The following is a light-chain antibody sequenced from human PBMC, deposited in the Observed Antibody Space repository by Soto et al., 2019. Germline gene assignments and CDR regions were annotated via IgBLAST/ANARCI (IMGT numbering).Light chain of an antibody. CDR3: QQYGSSPT. J-gene: IGKJ1*01. CDR2: GAS. Sequence: SVLTQSPSTLSFSPWERSALSCRASQSVSSSYLAWYQQKPGQAPRLLIYGASSRATGIPDRFSGSGSGTDFTLTISRLEPEDFAVYYCQQYGSSPTLGQGTKVDTK. V-gene: IGKV3-20*01. CDR1: QSVSSSY.